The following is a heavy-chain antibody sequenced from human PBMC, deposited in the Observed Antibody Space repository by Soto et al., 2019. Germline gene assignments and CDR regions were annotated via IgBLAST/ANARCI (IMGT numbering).Heavy chain of an antibody. J-gene: IGHJ6*02. CDR3: ASYRDSKDGMDV. CDR1: GGTFSSYS. Sequence: ASVKVSCKASGGTFSSYSISWVRQAPGQGLEWMGGISAYNGNTNYAQKLQGRVTMTTDTSTSTAYMELRSLRSDDTAVYYCASYRDSKDGMDVWGQGTTVPVSS. D-gene: IGHD1-26*01. V-gene: IGHV1-18*01. CDR2: ISAYNGNT.